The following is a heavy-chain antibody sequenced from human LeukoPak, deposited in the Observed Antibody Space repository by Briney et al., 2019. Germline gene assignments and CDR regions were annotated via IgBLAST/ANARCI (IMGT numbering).Heavy chain of an antibody. Sequence: SETLSLTCTVSGGSISSGDYYWTWVRQPPGKGLEWIGFIYYSGTTYYNPSLKSRVTISIDTSKNQFPLKLSSVTAADTAVYYCATYMTRDQYLDYWGQGTLVTVSS. V-gene: IGHV4-30-4*08. D-gene: IGHD4-11*01. CDR3: ATYMTRDQYLDY. CDR1: GGSISSGDYY. CDR2: IYYSGTT. J-gene: IGHJ4*02.